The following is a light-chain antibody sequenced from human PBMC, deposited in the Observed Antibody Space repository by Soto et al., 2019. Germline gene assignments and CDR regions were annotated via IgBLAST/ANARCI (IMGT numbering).Light chain of an antibody. CDR2: GVN. J-gene: IGLJ1*01. CDR1: GRDIGAYDY. CDR3: SSYTTSDFYV. Sequence: QSALTQPASVSGSPGQSITISCTGSGRDIGAYDYVSWYQQHPGKAPKLLIYGVNNRPSGVSYRFSASKSAFTASLTISGLQAEDEAHYYCSSYTTSDFYVFGPGTKLTVL. V-gene: IGLV2-14*01.